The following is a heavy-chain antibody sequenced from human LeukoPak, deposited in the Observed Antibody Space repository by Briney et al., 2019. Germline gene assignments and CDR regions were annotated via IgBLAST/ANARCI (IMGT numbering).Heavy chain of an antibody. D-gene: IGHD2-15*01. V-gene: IGHV3-21*01. J-gene: IGHJ5*01. CDR3: AREGLTSVIAFDS. Sequence: GGALRLSCAASGFTFSYYTMHWVRQAPGKGLEWVASISGTSKYIYYEDSLKGRFTVSRDNADTSLSLHIPGLRADDTAVYYCAREGLTSVIAFDSWGQGTLVTVSS. CDR2: ISGTSKYI. CDR1: GFTFSYYT.